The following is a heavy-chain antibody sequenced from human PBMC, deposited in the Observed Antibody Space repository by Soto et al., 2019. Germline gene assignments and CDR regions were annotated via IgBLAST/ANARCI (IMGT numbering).Heavy chain of an antibody. D-gene: IGHD6-13*01. Sequence: QAQVVQSGAEVRKPGSSVKLSCKASEGTFNSYAIAWVRQAPGQGLEWMGGIIPYYNTLNYAQKFQDRVTITADDSTNTVYMELSSLRSDDTAVYYCASGASRWYPYCFDSWAQGTLVTVSS. CDR3: ASGASRWYPYCFDS. V-gene: IGHV1-69*01. CDR2: IIPYYNTL. CDR1: EGTFNSYA. J-gene: IGHJ4*02.